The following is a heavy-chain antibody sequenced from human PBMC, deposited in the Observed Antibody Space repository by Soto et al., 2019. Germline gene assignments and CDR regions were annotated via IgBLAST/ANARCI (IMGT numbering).Heavy chain of an antibody. Sequence: PGGSLRLSCATSGFTFSNSAMSWVRQAPGKGLEWVSFISFSGGNTYYADSVKGRFTISGDNSKNTLYLQMNSLRAEDTAAYYCAKDGNRRAFHYYGSGSYYTSYFDYWGQGTLVTVSS. J-gene: IGHJ4*02. V-gene: IGHV3-23*01. CDR3: AKDGNRRAFHYYGSGSYYTSYFDY. CDR1: GFTFSNSA. CDR2: ISFSGGNT. D-gene: IGHD3-10*01.